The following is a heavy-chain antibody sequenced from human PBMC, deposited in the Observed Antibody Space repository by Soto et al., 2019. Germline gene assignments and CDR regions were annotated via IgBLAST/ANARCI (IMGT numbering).Heavy chain of an antibody. J-gene: IGHJ6*02. CDR1: GFTFSSYW. CDR3: ARDNWNDFFPDGMDV. D-gene: IGHD1-20*01. V-gene: IGHV3-74*01. CDR2: INSDGSST. Sequence: PGGSLRLSCAASGFTFSSYWMHWVRQAPGKGLVWVSRINSDGSSTSYADSVKGRFTISRDNAKNTLYLQMNSLRAEDTAVYYCARDNWNDFFPDGMDVWGQGTTVTVSS.